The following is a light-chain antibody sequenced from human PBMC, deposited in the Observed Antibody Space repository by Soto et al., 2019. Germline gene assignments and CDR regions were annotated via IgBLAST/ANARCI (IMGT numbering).Light chain of an antibody. CDR1: QSVRSNY. V-gene: IGKV3-20*01. J-gene: IGKJ1*01. CDR3: QQYGSTPPT. CDR2: AAS. Sequence: EIVLTQSPVTLSLSPGERATLSCRASQSVRSNYLAWYQQKPGQAPRLIIDAASRRATGIPDRFSGSGSGTDFTLTITTLEPEDFAVYSCQQYGSTPPTCGQGTKVEIK.